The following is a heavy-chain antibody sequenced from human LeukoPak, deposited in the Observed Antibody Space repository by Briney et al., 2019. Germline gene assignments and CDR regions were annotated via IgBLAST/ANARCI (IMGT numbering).Heavy chain of an antibody. Sequence: GESLKISCKGSGYSFSSHWIAWVRQMPGKGLECMGIIYPGDSHTRYSPSFQGQVTISADKSISTAYLQWSSLKASDTAMYYCARLESGQLWPYGWGQGTLVTVSS. CDR3: ARLESGQLWPYG. J-gene: IGHJ4*02. CDR1: GYSFSSHW. CDR2: IYPGDSHT. V-gene: IGHV5-51*01. D-gene: IGHD5-18*01.